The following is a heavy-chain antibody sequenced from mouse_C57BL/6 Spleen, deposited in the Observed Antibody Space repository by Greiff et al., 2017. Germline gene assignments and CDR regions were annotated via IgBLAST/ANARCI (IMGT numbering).Heavy chain of an antibody. CDR2: IWSGGST. CDR1: GFSLTSYG. V-gene: IGHV2-2*01. J-gene: IGHJ2*01. Sequence: VKLMESGPGLVQPSQSLSITCTVSGFSLTSYGVHWVRQSPGKGLEWLGLIWSGGSTDYNAAFISRLSICTDNSKSQVFFKMNSLQADDTAIYYCARKCEDGSYFDYWGQGTTLTVSS. CDR3: ARKCEDGSYFDY. D-gene: IGHD2-3*01.